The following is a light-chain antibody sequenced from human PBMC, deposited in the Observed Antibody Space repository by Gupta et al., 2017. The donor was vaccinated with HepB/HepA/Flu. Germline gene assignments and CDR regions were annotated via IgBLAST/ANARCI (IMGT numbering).Light chain of an antibody. CDR2: LDF. J-gene: IGKJ2*04. Sequence: DIVMTQSPLSLPVTPGEPAYISCRSSQSLLHSNGYNYLDLYLQKPEQSPQLLIYLDFNRASGVPDRFSGSGSGTDFTLKISRVEAEDVGVYYCMQALQTPCSFGQGTKLEIK. V-gene: IGKV2-28*01. CDR1: QSLLHSNGYNY. CDR3: MQALQTPCS.